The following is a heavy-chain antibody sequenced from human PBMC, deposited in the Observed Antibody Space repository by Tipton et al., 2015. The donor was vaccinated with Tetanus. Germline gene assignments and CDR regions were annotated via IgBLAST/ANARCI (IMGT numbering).Heavy chain of an antibody. Sequence: SLRLSCSASGFTFTNYAMSWVRQAPGKGLKWVSAISGSGSSTYYVDSVKGRFTISRDNSRNTLYLQMNSLRAEDTAVYYCAKDRAAGGMGEVDYYGQGTLVTVSS. V-gene: IGHV3-23*01. D-gene: IGHD6-13*01. CDR2: ISGSGSST. J-gene: IGHJ4*02. CDR1: GFTFTNYA. CDR3: AKDRAAGGMGEVDY.